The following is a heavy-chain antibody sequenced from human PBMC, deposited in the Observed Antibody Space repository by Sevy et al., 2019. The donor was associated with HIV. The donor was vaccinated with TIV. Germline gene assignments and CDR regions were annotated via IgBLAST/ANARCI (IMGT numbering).Heavy chain of an antibody. CDR1: GFTFNTHA. Sequence: GGSLRLSCAASGFTFNTHAMNWVRQAPGKGLEWVSSISAIGTSTNYADSVKGRFTISRDNSKNTIYLQMNSLRADDTAVYYCAKALNPALESMMQVMYRSPKGFDVWGQGTVVTVSS. D-gene: IGHD3-16*02. J-gene: IGHJ3*01. V-gene: IGHV3-23*01. CDR3: AKALNPALESMMQVMYRSPKGFDV. CDR2: ISAIGTST.